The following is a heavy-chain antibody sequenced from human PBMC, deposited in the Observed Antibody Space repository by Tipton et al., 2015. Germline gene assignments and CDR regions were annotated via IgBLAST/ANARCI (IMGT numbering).Heavy chain of an antibody. CDR2: IYYSGST. J-gene: IGHJ2*01. CDR3: ARALFYGGNTDWYFDL. CDR1: GGSIDSYY. V-gene: IGHV4-59*01. Sequence: LRLSCSVSGGSIDSYYWSWIRQPPGKGLEWIGYIYYSGSTTYNSSLKSRVTLSIDTSKNQFSLKLSSVTAADTAVYYCARALFYGGNTDWYFDLWGRGTLVTVSS. D-gene: IGHD4-23*01.